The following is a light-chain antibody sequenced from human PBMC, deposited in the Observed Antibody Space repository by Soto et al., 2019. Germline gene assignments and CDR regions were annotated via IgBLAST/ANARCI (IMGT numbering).Light chain of an antibody. CDR3: QQYSSLPHT. V-gene: IGKV3-20*01. J-gene: IGKJ2*01. CDR2: GIS. Sequence: ESVLTQSPGTLSFSPGERATLSCRASQSVTNRYFAWYQQRPGQAPRLLIYGISNRATGIPDRFSGSGSGTDFTLTISRLEPEDFVVYYCQQYSSLPHTLGQGTKVDIK. CDR1: QSVTNRY.